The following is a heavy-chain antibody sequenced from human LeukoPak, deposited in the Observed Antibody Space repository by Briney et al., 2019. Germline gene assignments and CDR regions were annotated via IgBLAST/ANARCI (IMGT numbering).Heavy chain of an antibody. D-gene: IGHD3-10*01. CDR2: MNPNSGDT. Sequence: ASVKVSCKASGYTFTSYDINWVRQATGQGLEWMGWMNPNSGDTGYAQKFQGRVTITRNTSISTAYMELSSLRSEDTAVYYCARGLGGSGSYITGFDYWGQGTLVTVSS. J-gene: IGHJ4*02. V-gene: IGHV1-8*03. CDR1: GYTFTSYD. CDR3: ARGLGGSGSYITGFDY.